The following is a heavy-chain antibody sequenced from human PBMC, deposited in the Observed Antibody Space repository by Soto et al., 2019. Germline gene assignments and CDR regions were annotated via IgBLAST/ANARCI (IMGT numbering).Heavy chain of an antibody. CDR1: GGSISSGGYY. J-gene: IGHJ5*02. Sequence: QVQLQESGPGLVKPSQTLSLTCTVSGGSISSGGYYWSWLRQHPGKGLEWIGYIYYSGSNYYNPSLKSRVTRTVDTSKDQFSLKLSSVTAADTAVYYCARVPEAKAPMFWFDPWGQGTLVTVSS. V-gene: IGHV4-31*03. CDR2: IYYSGSN. D-gene: IGHD3-10*02. CDR3: ARVPEAKAPMFWFDP.